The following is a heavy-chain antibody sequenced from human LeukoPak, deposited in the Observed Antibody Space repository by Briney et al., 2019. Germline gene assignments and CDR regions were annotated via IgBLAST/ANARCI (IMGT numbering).Heavy chain of an antibody. J-gene: IGHJ4*02. V-gene: IGHV4-4*07. Sequence: SETLSLTCSVSDGSINGYYWNWIRQPPGGGLEWIGCIHPSGSAHYNPSLKNRVTISLDTSSNRFFLNINSVAAADTAVYYCARVDSRYGYPFDYWGQGTLVTVSS. D-gene: IGHD3-16*02. CDR1: DGSINGYY. CDR3: ARVDSRYGYPFDY. CDR2: IHPSGSA.